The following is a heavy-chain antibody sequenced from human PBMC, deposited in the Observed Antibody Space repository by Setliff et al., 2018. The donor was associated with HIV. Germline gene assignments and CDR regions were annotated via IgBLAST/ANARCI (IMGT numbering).Heavy chain of an antibody. CDR1: GYTFSTYA. CDR3: ATHSANIAAAGTVDY. CDR2: INAGNGDT. Sequence: ASVKVSCKASGYTFSTYALHWVRQAPGQRLEWMGWINAGNGDTKYSQKFQGRVTMTEDTSTDTAYMELSSLRSEDTAVYYCATHSANIAAAGTVDYWGQGTLVTVSS. J-gene: IGHJ4*02. V-gene: IGHV1-3*01. D-gene: IGHD6-13*01.